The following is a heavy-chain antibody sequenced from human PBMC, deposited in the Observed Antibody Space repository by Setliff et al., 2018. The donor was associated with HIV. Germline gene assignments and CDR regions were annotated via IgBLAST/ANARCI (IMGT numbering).Heavy chain of an antibody. V-gene: IGHV4-34*01. CDR3: ARGGFKWSGSYADY. D-gene: IGHD1-26*01. CDR2: IKHSGST. CDR1: GGSFSDYY. J-gene: IGHJ4*02. Sequence: LSLTCAVHGGSFSDYYWTWIRQPPGKGLEWIGEIKHSGSTNYNPSLKSRVTISADTAKNQFSLNLTSVTAADTAVYYCARGGFKWSGSYADYWGQGTLVTVSS.